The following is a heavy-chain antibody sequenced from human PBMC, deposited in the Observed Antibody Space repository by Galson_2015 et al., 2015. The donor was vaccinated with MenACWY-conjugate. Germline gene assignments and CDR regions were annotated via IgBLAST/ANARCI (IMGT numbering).Heavy chain of an antibody. D-gene: IGHD5-12*01. Sequence: SLRLSCAASGFSFRSYPLYWVRQDPGKGLEWVAVVSYDGSSRYYRDSVQGRFTISRDNSKNTVSLEMSSLGPEDSAVYYCVRAEGWLRSAFDLWGQGTMVTVSS. J-gene: IGHJ3*01. V-gene: IGHV3-30*10. CDR2: VSYDGSSR. CDR1: GFSFRSYP. CDR3: VRAEGWLRSAFDL.